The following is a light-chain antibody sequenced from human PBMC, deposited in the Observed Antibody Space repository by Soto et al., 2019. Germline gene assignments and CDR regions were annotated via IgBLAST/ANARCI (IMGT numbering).Light chain of an antibody. CDR2: KAS. CDR3: QQYNAYSPWA. Sequence: DIQMTQSPSTLSVSVGDRVTITCRASQSIDNWLAWYQQKPGKAPKLLIYKASSLESGVPSRFSGSGSGTEFTLTITSLQPDDFATYYCQQYNAYSPWAFGQGTKVEIK. CDR1: QSIDNW. V-gene: IGKV1-5*03. J-gene: IGKJ1*01.